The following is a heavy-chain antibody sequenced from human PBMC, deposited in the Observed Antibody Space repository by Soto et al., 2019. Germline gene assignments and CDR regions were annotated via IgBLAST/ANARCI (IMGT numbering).Heavy chain of an antibody. D-gene: IGHD7-27*01. Sequence: SETLSLTCAVYGGSVNGYYWNWIRQPPGKGLEWIGEINHTGGTHYNPSLKSRATISEETSKNQFSLKLSSVTAADTAVYYCARDSAPSGNRGMTYWGQGTLVTVSA. CDR1: GGSVNGYY. CDR2: INHTGGT. V-gene: IGHV4-34*09. CDR3: ARDSAPSGNRGMTY. J-gene: IGHJ4*02.